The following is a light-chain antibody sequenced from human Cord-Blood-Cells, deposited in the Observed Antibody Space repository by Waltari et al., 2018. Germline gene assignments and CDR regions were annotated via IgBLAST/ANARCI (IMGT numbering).Light chain of an antibody. J-gene: IGLJ1*01. V-gene: IGLV2-14*01. Sequence: QSALTQPASVSGSPGQSITISCTGTSSDVGGYNYVPWYQQHPGKAPKLMIYEVSNRPSGVSNRLSGSKSGNTASLTISGLQAEDEADYYCSSYTSSSTPYVFGTGTKVTVL. CDR1: SSDVGGYNY. CDR3: SSYTSSSTPYV. CDR2: EVS.